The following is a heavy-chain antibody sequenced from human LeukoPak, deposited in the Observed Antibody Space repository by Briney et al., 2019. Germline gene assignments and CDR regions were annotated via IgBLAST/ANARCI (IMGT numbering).Heavy chain of an antibody. Sequence: SVKVSCKASGSTFSSYAISWVRQAPGQGLEWMGGIIPIFGTANYAQKFQGRVTITTDESTSTAYMELSSLRSEDTAVYYCARNYYDSSGYYLGLYYYYYYMDVWGKGTTVTVSS. J-gene: IGHJ6*03. D-gene: IGHD3-22*01. CDR3: ARNYYDSSGYYLGLYYYYYYMDV. CDR1: GSTFSSYA. CDR2: IIPIFGTA. V-gene: IGHV1-69*05.